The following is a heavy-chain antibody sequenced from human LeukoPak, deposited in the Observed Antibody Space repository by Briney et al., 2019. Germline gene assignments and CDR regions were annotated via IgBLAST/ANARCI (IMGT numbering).Heavy chain of an antibody. V-gene: IGHV1-2*02. CDR3: ATNPSDLYYYYYMDV. CDR1: GYTFTSYY. J-gene: IGHJ6*03. CDR2: INPNSGGT. Sequence: GASVKVSCKASGYTFTSYYMHWVRQAPGQGLEWMGWINPNSGGTNYAQKFQGRVTMTRDTSISTAYMELSRLRSDDTAVYYCATNPSDLYYYYYMDVWGKGTTVTISS.